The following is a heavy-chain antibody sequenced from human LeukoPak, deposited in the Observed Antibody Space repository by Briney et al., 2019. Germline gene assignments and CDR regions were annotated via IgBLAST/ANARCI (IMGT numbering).Heavy chain of an antibody. J-gene: IGHJ6*02. CDR2: IYYSGST. V-gene: IGHV4-59*01. CDR1: GGSISSYY. CDR3: ARGSYYYGMDV. Sequence: SETLSLTCTFSGGSISSYYWRWIRQPPGKGLEWIGYIYYSGSTNYNPSLKSRVTISVDTSKNQFSLKLSSVTAADTAVYYCARGSYYYGMDVWGQGTTVTVSS.